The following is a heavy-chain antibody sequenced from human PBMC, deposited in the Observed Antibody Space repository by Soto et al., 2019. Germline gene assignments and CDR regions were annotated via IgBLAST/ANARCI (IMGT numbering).Heavy chain of an antibody. J-gene: IGHJ6*01. V-gene: IGHV3-15*01. CDR1: GFTFNYAW. CDR2: IKSKTDGGTT. CDR3: TRGGSCGGGCYWGLGI. D-gene: IGHD2-21*02. Sequence: GGSLRLSCAASGFTFNYAWMTWVRQAPGKGLEWLGRIKSKTDGGTTDYAAPVKGRFTISRDDSKNTLYLQMNSLRTEDTALYYCTRGGSCGGGCYWGLGIWGQGTRVTVSS.